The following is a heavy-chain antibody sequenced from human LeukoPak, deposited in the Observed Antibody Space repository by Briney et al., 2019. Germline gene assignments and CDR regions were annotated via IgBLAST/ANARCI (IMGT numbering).Heavy chain of an antibody. V-gene: IGHV3-30*18. CDR2: ISYDGSNK. Sequence: GGSLRLSCAASGFTFSSYGMHWVRQAPGKGLEWVAVISYDGSNKYYADSVKGRFTISRDNSKNTLYLQMNSLRAEDTAVYYCAKGRRGYDFNWFDPWGQGTLVTVPS. D-gene: IGHD5-12*01. J-gene: IGHJ5*02. CDR1: GFTFSSYG. CDR3: AKGRRGYDFNWFDP.